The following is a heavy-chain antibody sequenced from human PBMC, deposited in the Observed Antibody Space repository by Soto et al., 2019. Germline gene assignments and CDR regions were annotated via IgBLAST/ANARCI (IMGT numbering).Heavy chain of an antibody. J-gene: IGHJ4*02. CDR3: AREPDY. CDR1: GGSISSGGYY. Sequence: QVQLQESGPGLVKPSQTLSLTCTVSGGSISSGGYYWSWIRQHPGKGLEWIGTIYYCGSTYYNPSTMRRVTTSGNTSKNQSSLKLSSVAAADTAVYYCAREPDYWGQGTLVTVSS. CDR2: IYYCGST. V-gene: IGHV4-31*03.